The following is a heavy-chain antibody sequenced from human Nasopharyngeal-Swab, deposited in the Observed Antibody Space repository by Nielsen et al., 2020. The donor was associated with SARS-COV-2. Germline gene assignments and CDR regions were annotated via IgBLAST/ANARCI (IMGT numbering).Heavy chain of an antibody. Sequence: GESLKISCAASGFIFSASAIHWVRQASGKGLEWVGRIGDKDHNYATTYGASVQGRFTISRDDSKNTAFLQMDSLKTEDTALYCCTTDFYFDYWGQGTLVTGSS. V-gene: IGHV3-73*01. CDR1: GFIFSASA. CDR3: TTDFYFDY. J-gene: IGHJ4*02. CDR2: IGDKDHNYAT.